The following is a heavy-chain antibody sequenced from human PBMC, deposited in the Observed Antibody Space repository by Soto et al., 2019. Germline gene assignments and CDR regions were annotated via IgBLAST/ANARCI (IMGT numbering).Heavy chain of an antibody. CDR2: IKKDGSET. Sequence: PGGSLRLSCEASGFTFTDHWMTWVRQAPGKGLEWVANIKKDGSETYYVESVKGRFTISRDNAKNSLYLQMNSLSTDDTAVYYCAREKDASGSYSGEDCWGQGTLVTVSS. CDR3: AREKDASGSYSGEDC. V-gene: IGHV3-7*01. D-gene: IGHD3-10*01. CDR1: GFTFTDHW. J-gene: IGHJ4*02.